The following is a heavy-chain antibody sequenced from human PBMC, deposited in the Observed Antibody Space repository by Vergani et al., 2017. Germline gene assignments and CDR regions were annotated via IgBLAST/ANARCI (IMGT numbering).Heavy chain of an antibody. D-gene: IGHD3-10*01. CDR2: IHHSGDT. CDR3: ARHRGSGXFFPSSYFYGMDV. Sequence: QVQLKESGPGLVKPSETLALTCDVSDSSIMTNPYWGWFRQSPGKGLEWIGCIHHSGDTHYNSSLKSRVSISIVSSSKFSLSLTSVTAADTAIYYCARHRGSGXFFPSSYFYGMDVWGHGTTVTVSS. J-gene: IGHJ6*02. CDR1: DSSIMTNPY. V-gene: IGHV4-38-2*01.